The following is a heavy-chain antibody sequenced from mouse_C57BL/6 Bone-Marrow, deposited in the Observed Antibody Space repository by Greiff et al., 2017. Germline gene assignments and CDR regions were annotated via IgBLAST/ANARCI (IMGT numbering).Heavy chain of an antibody. CDR3: ARDSRGVYYAMDY. V-gene: IGHV1-81*01. Sequence: QVQLQQSGAELARPGASVKLSCKASGYTFTSYGISWVKQRPGQGLEWIGEIYPRSGNTYYNEKFKGKATLTADKSSSTAYMELRSLTSEDSAVYFCARDSRGVYYAMDYWGQGTSVTVSS. J-gene: IGHJ4*01. CDR2: IYPRSGNT. CDR1: GYTFTSYG.